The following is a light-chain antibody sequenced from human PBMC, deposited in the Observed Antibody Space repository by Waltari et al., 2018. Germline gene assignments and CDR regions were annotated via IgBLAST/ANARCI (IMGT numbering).Light chain of an antibody. V-gene: IGKV1-5*01. Sequence: DIQMTQSPSTVSASLGDRVTITCRASQNLNTFLSWYQQKPGAVPNPLIYDASTLERGVPSRFSGSGSETHFTLTISGLQPDDFATYYCQQYYDYPINFGQGTRL. CDR2: DAS. CDR1: QNLNTF. CDR3: QQYYDYPIN. J-gene: IGKJ5*01.